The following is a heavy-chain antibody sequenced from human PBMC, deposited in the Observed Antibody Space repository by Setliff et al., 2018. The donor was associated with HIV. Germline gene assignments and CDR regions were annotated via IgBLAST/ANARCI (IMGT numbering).Heavy chain of an antibody. CDR3: ARSRNQRVYYYYYMDV. V-gene: IGHV4-31*03. J-gene: IGHJ6*03. Sequence: SETLSLTCTVSGGSISSGGYFWSWIRQLPGKGLEWIGNIYNSGRTYYNPSLKSRVTISVDTSKNQFSLKVSSVTAADTAIYYCARSRNQRVYYYYYMDVWGKGTTVTVS. CDR1: GGSISSGGYF. CDR2: IYNSGRT. D-gene: IGHD1-1*01.